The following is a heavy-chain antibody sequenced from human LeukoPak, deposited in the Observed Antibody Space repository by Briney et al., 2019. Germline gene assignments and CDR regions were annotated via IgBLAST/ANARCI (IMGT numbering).Heavy chain of an antibody. Sequence: GGSLRLSCAASGFTFSSYAMSWVRQAPGKGLEWVSAISGSGGSTYYADSVKGRFTISRDNSKNTLYLQMNSLRAEDTAVYYCASAAGCYDSSGYYLLDYWGQGTLVTVSS. D-gene: IGHD3-22*01. CDR2: ISGSGGST. CDR3: ASAAGCYDSSGYYLLDY. J-gene: IGHJ4*02. V-gene: IGHV3-23*01. CDR1: GFTFSSYA.